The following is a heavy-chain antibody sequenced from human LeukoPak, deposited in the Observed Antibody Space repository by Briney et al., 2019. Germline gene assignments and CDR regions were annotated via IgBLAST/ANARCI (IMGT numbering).Heavy chain of an antibody. D-gene: IGHD6-13*01. V-gene: IGHV3-66*01. CDR1: GFTVSSNY. Sequence: PGGSLRLSCAASGFTVSSNYMSWVRQAPGKGLEWVSVIYIGGSTYYADSVKGRFTISRDISKNTLYLQMNSLRAEDTAVYYCARDKSANYYYYAMDVWGQGTTVTASS. J-gene: IGHJ6*02. CDR3: ARDKSANYYYYAMDV. CDR2: IYIGGST.